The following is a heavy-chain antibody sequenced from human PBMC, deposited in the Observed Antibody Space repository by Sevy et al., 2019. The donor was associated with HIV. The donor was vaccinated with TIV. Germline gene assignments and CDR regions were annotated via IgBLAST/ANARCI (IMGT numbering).Heavy chain of an antibody. CDR3: ARDQGSYDILTGYFDY. Sequence: SETLSLTCSVSGGSISSYYWSWIRQPPGKGLEWVGYIYYSGSTNYNPSLRSRVTISLDTSRKQFSLKLSSVTAADTALYYCARDQGSYDILTGYFDYWGQGTLVTVSS. CDR2: IYYSGST. J-gene: IGHJ4*02. V-gene: IGHV4-59*13. CDR1: GGSISSYY. D-gene: IGHD3-9*01.